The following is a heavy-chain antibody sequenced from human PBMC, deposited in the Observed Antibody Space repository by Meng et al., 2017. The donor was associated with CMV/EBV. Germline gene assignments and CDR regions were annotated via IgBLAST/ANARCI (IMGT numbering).Heavy chain of an antibody. J-gene: IGHJ4*02. V-gene: IGHV3-30*03. CDR2: ISYDGSNK. CDR3: ARDDNQIAGLDY. Sequence: GGSLRLSCAASGFTFSSSWMHWVRQAPGKGLEWVAVISYDGSNKYYADSVKGRFTISRDNSKNTLYLQMNSLRAEDTAVYYCARDDNQIAGLDYWGQGTLVTVSS. D-gene: IGHD6-13*01. CDR1: GFTFSSSW.